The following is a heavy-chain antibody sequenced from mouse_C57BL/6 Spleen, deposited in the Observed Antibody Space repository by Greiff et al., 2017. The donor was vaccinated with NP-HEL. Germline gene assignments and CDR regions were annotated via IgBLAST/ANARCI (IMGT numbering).Heavy chain of an antibody. CDR3: ARSPITTVAYFDY. CDR2: IYPGSGNT. CDR1: GYSFTSYY. J-gene: IGHJ2*01. Sequence: QVQLKQSGPELVKPGASVKISCKASGYSFTSYYIHWVKQRPGQGLEWIGWIYPGSGNTKYNEKFKGKATLTADTSSSTAYMQLSSLTSEDSAVYYCARSPITTVAYFDYWGQGTTLTVSS. D-gene: IGHD1-1*01. V-gene: IGHV1-66*01.